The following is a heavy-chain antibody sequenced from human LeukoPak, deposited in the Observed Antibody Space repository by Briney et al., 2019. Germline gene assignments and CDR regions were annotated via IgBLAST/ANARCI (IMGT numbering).Heavy chain of an antibody. CDR1: GFTFSSYN. V-gene: IGHV3-21*01. J-gene: IGHJ3*02. CDR3: ARSQGAFDI. CDR2: ISSSGNYI. Sequence: PGGSLRLSCAASGFTFSSYNMNWVRQAPGKGLEWVSSISSSGNYIYYADSVKGRFTISRDNAKNSLFLQMHSLRAEDTAAYYCARSQGAFDIWGQGTMVTVSS.